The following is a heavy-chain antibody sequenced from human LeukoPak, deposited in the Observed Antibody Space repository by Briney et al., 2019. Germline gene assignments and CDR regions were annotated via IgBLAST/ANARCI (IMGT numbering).Heavy chain of an antibody. V-gene: IGHV4-61*01. CDR2: IYYNGGT. CDR1: GGSISSGSYY. Sequence: PSETLSLTCTVSGGSISSGSYYWGWIRQPPGKGLEWIGNIYYNGGTNYNPSLKSRVTLSVDTSKNQFSLKLRSVTAADTAMYYCARDRLSGPHYDYWGQGTLVTVSS. J-gene: IGHJ4*02. CDR3: ARDRLSGPHYDY. D-gene: IGHD1-14*01.